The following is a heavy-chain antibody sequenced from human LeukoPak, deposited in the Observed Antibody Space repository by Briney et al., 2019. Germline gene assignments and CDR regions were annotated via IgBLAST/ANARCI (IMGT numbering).Heavy chain of an antibody. D-gene: IGHD1-1*01. Sequence: GGSRRLSCAASGFTFSSYWMRWVRPATGEGLVGVSRLNSDGSSISYADSVQCRFTIARINAKNTLYLQMTRLRAQGPALFFCARDEYTRLDYWGQGTLVTVSS. CDR2: LNSDGSSI. CDR3: ARDEYTRLDY. J-gene: IGHJ4*02. CDR1: GFTFSSYW. V-gene: IGHV3-74*01.